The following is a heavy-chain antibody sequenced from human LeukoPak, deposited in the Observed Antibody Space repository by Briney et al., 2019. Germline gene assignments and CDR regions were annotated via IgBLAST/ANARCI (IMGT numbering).Heavy chain of an antibody. J-gene: IGHJ6*03. CDR3: VIKDYSYMDV. CDR1: GGSITSGNW. CDR2: IHHGGTT. V-gene: IGHV4-4*02. Sequence: SETLSLTCAASGGSITSGNWWTWVRQSPGKGLEWIGEIHHGGTTNYNPSLKSRVTISVDKSKNQFSLKLTAVTAVDTAVYYCVIKDYSYMDVWGKGTTVTVSS.